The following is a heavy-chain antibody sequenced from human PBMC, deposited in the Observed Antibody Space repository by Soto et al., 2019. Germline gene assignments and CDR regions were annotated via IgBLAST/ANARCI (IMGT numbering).Heavy chain of an antibody. J-gene: IGHJ4*02. CDR1: GFTFSNAW. Sequence: GGSLRLSCAASGFTFSNAWMSWVRQAPGKGLEWVGRIKSKTDGGTTDYAAPVKGRFTISRDDSKNTLYLQMNSLKTEDTVVYYCTTDLIDTYFDYWGQGTLVTVSS. V-gene: IGHV3-15*01. CDR2: IKSKTDGGTT. CDR3: TTDLIDTYFDY. D-gene: IGHD3-9*01.